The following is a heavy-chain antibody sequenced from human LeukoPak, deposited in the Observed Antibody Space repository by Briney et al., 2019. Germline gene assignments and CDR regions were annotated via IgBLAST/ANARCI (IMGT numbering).Heavy chain of an antibody. D-gene: IGHD3-3*01. CDR2: IYYSGST. Sequence: KPSETLSLTCTVSGGSISSYYWSWIRQPPGKGLEWIGYIYYSGSTNYNPSLKSRVTISVDTSKNQFSLKLSSVTAADTAVYYCARSPWYYDFWSGYFDYWGQGTLVTVSS. CDR3: ARSPWYYDFWSGYFDY. CDR1: GGSISSYY. J-gene: IGHJ4*02. V-gene: IGHV4-59*01.